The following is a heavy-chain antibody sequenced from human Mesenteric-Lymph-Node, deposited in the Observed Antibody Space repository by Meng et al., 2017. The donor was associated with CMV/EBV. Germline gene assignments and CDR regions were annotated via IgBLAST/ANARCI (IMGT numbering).Heavy chain of an antibody. Sequence: GESLKISCEASGFIFTSYSLAWVRQAPGKGLEWVSSIYSSRKTYIFYAESVKGRFTIAKDNAKISLYLQMNSLRAEDTAVYYCAKDGRGIVVVPAGHFDYWGQGTLVTVSS. V-gene: IGHV3-21*04. CDR2: IYSSRKTYI. J-gene: IGHJ4*02. D-gene: IGHD2-2*01. CDR3: AKDGRGIVVVPAGHFDY. CDR1: GFIFTSYS.